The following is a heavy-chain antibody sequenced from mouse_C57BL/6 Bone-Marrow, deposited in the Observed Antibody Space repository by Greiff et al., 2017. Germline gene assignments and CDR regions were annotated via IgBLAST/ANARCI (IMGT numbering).Heavy chain of an antibody. J-gene: IGHJ2*01. CDR1: GYTFTSYW. CDR2: IHPNSGST. CDR3: ADDGYYPFDY. Sequence: QVQLMQPGAELVKPGASVKLSCKASGYTFTSYWMHWVKQRPGQGLEWIGMIHPNSGSTNYNEKFKSKATLTVDKSSSTAYMQLSSLTSEDSAVYYCADDGYYPFDYWGQGATLTVSS. V-gene: IGHV1-64*01. D-gene: IGHD2-3*01.